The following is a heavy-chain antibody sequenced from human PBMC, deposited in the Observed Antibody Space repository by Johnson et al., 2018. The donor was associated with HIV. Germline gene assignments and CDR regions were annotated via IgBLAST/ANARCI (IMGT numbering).Heavy chain of an antibody. Sequence: VQLVESGGGVVRPGGSLRLSCAASGFTFDDYGMSWVRQAPGKGLEWVANIKQDGSEKYYVDSVKGRFTISRDNAKNSLYLQMNSLRAEDTAVYYCARRNLDYYDSSANDAFDIWGQGTMVTVSS. D-gene: IGHD3-22*01. V-gene: IGHV3-7*01. J-gene: IGHJ3*02. CDR3: ARRNLDYYDSSANDAFDI. CDR1: GFTFDDYG. CDR2: IKQDGSEK.